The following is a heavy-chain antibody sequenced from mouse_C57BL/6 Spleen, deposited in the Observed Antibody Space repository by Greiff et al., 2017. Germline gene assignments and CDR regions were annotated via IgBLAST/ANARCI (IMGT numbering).Heavy chain of an antibody. CDR2: IRLKSDNYAT. V-gene: IGHV6-3*01. CDR3: TADAMDY. CDR1: GFTFSNYW. J-gene: IGHJ4*01. Sequence: DVKLQESGGGLVQPGGSMKLSCVASGFTFSNYWMNWVRQSPEKGLEWVAQIRLKSDNYATHYAESVKGRFTISRDDSKSSVYLQMNNLRAEDTGIYYCTADAMDYWGQGTSVTVSS.